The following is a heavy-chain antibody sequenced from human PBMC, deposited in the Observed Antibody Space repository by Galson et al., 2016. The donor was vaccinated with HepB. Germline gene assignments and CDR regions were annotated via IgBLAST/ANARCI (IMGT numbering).Heavy chain of an antibody. CDR1: GLKFSTYG. V-gene: IGHV3-33*01. CDR2: IWYDGGTK. D-gene: IGHD2-8*01. CDR3: ARRNVAPFDF. J-gene: IGHJ4*02. Sequence: SLRLSCAASGLKFSTYGMHWVRQAPGKGLEWVAVIWYDGGTKYYADSVKGRFTNARDNSKNTLYLQMNSLRAADTAVYYCARRNVAPFDFWGQGTLVTVSS.